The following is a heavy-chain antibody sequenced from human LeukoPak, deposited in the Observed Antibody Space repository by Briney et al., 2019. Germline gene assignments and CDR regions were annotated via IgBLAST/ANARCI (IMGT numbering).Heavy chain of an antibody. D-gene: IGHD2-21*02. CDR3: AIPPGYCGNDCSFDH. Sequence: GESLKISCEGSGYGFSNYWIGWVRQMPGKGPEWMGIIYPGDYETRYSPSFQGLVTISVDKSISTAYLQWSSLKASDTAMYYCAIPPGYCGNDCSFDHWGQGTLVTVSS. CDR1: GYGFSNYW. CDR2: IYPGDYET. V-gene: IGHV5-51*01. J-gene: IGHJ4*02.